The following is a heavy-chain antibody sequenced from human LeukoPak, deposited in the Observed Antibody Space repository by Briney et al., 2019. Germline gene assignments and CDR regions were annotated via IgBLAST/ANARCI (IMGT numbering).Heavy chain of an antibody. Sequence: SETLSLTCTVSGGSISSYYWSWIRQPPGKGLEWIGYIYTSGSTNYNPSLKSRVTISVDTSKNQFSLKLSSVTAADTAVYYCARHSSSSWGRFDPWGQGTLVTVSS. J-gene: IGHJ5*02. CDR2: IYTSGST. CDR1: GGSISSYY. CDR3: ARHSSSSWGRFDP. D-gene: IGHD6-13*01. V-gene: IGHV4-4*09.